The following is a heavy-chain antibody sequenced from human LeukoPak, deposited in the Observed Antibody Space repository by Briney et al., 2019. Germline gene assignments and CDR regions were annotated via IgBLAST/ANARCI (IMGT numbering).Heavy chain of an antibody. J-gene: IGHJ4*02. CDR3: ARTYSSSSHFDY. CDR2: IYTSGST. V-gene: IGHV4-4*09. CDR1: GGSISIYY. Sequence: PSETLSLTCTVAGGSISIYYWSWIRQPPGKGLERIGHIYTSGSTNYNPSLKSRVTISVDTSKNQFSLKVSSVTAADTAVYYCARTYSSSSHFDYWGQGTLVTVSS. D-gene: IGHD6-6*01.